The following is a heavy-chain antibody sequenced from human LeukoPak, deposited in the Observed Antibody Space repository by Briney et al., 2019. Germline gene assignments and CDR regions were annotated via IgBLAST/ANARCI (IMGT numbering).Heavy chain of an antibody. V-gene: IGHV1-18*01. J-gene: IGHJ4*02. CDR2: ISAYNGNT. D-gene: IGHD3-22*01. Sequence: ASVKVSCKASGYTFTSYGISWVRQAPGQGLEWMGWISAYNGNTNYAQKLQGRVTMTTDTSTSTAYMELRSLRSDDTAVYYCARDSYAYEFSYYYDSSGYYYFDYWGQGTLVTVSS. CDR1: GYTFTSYG. CDR3: ARDSYAYEFSYYYDSSGYYYFDY.